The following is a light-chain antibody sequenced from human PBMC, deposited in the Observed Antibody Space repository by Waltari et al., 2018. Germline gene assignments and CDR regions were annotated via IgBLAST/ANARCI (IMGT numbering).Light chain of an antibody. CDR2: DVS. J-gene: IGLJ2*01. V-gene: IGLV2-11*01. CDR1: SSDVGSYNY. Sequence: QSVLTQPRSVSGSPGQSVTISCPGTSSDVGSYNYVSWYQQYPGKVPKLMIYDVSKRPSGVPDRFSGSKSGNTASLTISGLQAEDEADYYCCSYAGSYVVFGGGTKLTVL. CDR3: CSYAGSYVV.